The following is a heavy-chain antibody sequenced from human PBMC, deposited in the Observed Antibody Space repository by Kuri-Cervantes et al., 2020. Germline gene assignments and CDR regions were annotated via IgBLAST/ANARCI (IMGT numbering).Heavy chain of an antibody. V-gene: IGHV3-23*01. D-gene: IGHD1-26*01. Sequence: GESLKISCAASGFTFSSYAMSWVRQAPGKGLEWVSAISGSGGSTYYADSVKGRFTISRDNSKNTLYLQMNSLRAEDTAVYYCARGGVGATYWGQGTLVTVSS. CDR3: ARGGVGATY. J-gene: IGHJ4*02. CDR1: GFTFSSYA. CDR2: ISGSGGST.